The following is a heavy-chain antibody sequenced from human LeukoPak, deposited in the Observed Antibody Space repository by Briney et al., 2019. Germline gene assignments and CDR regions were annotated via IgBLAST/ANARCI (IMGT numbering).Heavy chain of an antibody. Sequence: SETLSLTCAVYGGSFSGYYWSWIRQPPGKGLEWIGEINHSGSTNYNPSLKSRVTISVDTSKNQFSLKLSSVTAADTAVYYCARGRAYYDSSGHCNLFDYWGQGTLVTVSS. CDR2: INHSGST. J-gene: IGHJ4*02. CDR3: ARGRAYYDSSGHCNLFDY. V-gene: IGHV4-34*01. D-gene: IGHD3-22*01. CDR1: GGSFSGYY.